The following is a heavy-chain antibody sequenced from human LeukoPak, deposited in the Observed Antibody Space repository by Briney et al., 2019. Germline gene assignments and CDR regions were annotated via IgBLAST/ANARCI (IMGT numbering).Heavy chain of an antibody. D-gene: IGHD2-8*02. CDR3: TRGPSGADY. CDR2: INPSSGGT. CDR1: GYTFTGYY. J-gene: IGHJ4*02. Sequence: ASVKVSCKVSGYTFTGYYLHWVRQAPGQGLEWMGRINPSSGGTNYAQKFQGRVTMTRDTSINTAYMDLSNLRSDDTAVYYCTRGPSGADYWGQGTLVTVSS. V-gene: IGHV1-2*06.